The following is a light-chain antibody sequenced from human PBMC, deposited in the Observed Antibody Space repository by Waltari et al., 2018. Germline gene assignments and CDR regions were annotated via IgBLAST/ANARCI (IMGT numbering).Light chain of an antibody. Sequence: QSALTQPASVSGSLGPSITISCTGTSRDVGGYGQIPWYQQHPGKAPELIIYEVSKRPSGVSDRFSGSKSGNTASLTISGLQADDEADFYCSSFTYTTTLVFGGGTKLTVL. CDR1: SRDVGGYGQ. CDR2: EVS. V-gene: IGLV2-14*01. CDR3: SSFTYTTTLV. J-gene: IGLJ3*02.